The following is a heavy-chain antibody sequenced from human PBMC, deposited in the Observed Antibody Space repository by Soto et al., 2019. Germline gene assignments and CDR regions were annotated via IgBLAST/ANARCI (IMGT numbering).Heavy chain of an antibody. CDR3: ARDRYCSGDTCYPLDY. J-gene: IGHJ4*02. D-gene: IGHD2-15*01. V-gene: IGHV1-69*06. CDR1: GATFSNYV. CDR2: ISPLFSTS. Sequence: QVQLVQSGTEVKKPGSSVKVSCKASGATFSNYVISWVRQAPGQGLEWMGGISPLFSTSSYAQRFQGRVMITADKSTTTVHLELSSLRSEDTAVYYCARDRYCSGDTCYPLDYWGQGTLVTVSS.